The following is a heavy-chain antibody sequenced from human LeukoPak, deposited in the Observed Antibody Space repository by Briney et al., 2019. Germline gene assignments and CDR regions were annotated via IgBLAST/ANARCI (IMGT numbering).Heavy chain of an antibody. CDR2: ISYDGSNK. D-gene: IGHD1-20*01. V-gene: IGHV3-30*18. CDR1: GFTFSSYG. J-gene: IGHJ4*02. CDR3: AKDKYKWYLGY. Sequence: GGSLRLSCAASGFTFSSYGMHWVRQAPGKGLEWVAVISYDGSNKYYADSVKGRFTISRDNSKNTLYLQMNSLRAEDTAVYYCAKDKYKWYLGYWGQGTLVTVSS.